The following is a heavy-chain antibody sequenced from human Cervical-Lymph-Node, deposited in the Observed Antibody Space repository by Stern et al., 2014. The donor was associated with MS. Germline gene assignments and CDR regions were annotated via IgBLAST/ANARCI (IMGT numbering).Heavy chain of an antibody. CDR1: GGSFSSNA. V-gene: IGHV1-69*01. Sequence: VQLVESGAEVRKPGSSVKVTCKASGGSFSSNAITWVRQAPGEGLEWMVGIIPIFGTPKYAQKFQGRVTITADASTRTAYMDLSSLRSEDTAVYYCARGTVTNCFDSWGQGTLVTVSS. J-gene: IGHJ5*01. D-gene: IGHD4-17*01. CDR2: IIPIFGTP. CDR3: ARGTVTNCFDS.